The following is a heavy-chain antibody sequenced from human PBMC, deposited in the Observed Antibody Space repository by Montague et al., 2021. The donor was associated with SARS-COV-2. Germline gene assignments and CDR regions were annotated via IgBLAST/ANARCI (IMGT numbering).Heavy chain of an antibody. J-gene: IGHJ3*02. D-gene: IGHD3-16*01. V-gene: IGHV3-30*04. CDR2: ISYGGSNK. CDR1: GFTFSSYA. Sequence: SLRLSCAASGFTFSSYAMHWVRQAPGKGLEWVAVISYGGSNKYYADSVKGRFTISRDNSKNTLYLQMNSLRAEDTAVYYCARDLGVLAFDIWGQGTMVTVSS. CDR3: ARDLGVLAFDI.